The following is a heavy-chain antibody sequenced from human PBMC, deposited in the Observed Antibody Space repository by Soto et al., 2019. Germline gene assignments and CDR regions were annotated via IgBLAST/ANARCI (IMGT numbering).Heavy chain of an antibody. D-gene: IGHD1-26*01. V-gene: IGHV3-23*05. CDR2: IYSDGGSS. J-gene: IGHJ5*02. Sequence: PGGSLRLSCAASGFSFSRYMMHWVRQAPGKGLQYISAIYSDGGSSYYADSVKGRFTISRDNSKSTVYLELNNLSAEDTAVYHCAKNQGVELVPLATVDWFDPWGQGSVVTVSS. CDR3: AKNQGVELVPLATVDWFDP. CDR1: GFSFSRYM.